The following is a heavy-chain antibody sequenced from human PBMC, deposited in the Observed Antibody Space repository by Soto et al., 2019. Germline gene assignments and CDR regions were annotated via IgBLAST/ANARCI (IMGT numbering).Heavy chain of an antibody. CDR3: ARWIAAGGTLN. J-gene: IGHJ4*02. CDR2: IYPADSDT. D-gene: IGHD6-13*01. Sequence: GESLKISCKGSGYTFTNYWIGWVRQMPRKGLEWMAIIYPADSDTRYSPSFQGQVTVSADKSISTGYLQWSSLKASDTAMYYCARWIAAGGTLNWGQGTLVTVSS. V-gene: IGHV5-51*01. CDR1: GYTFTNYW.